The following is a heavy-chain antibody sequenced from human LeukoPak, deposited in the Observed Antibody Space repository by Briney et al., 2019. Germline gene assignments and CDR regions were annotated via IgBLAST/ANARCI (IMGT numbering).Heavy chain of an antibody. D-gene: IGHD1-26*01. J-gene: IGHJ4*02. CDR1: GFTVSNTY. CDR3: GRDQVGLLDY. CDR2: IKQDGSEK. Sequence: GGSLRLSCAASGFTVSNTYMSWVRQAPGKGPEWVANIKQDGSEKYYVDSVKGRFIISRDNAKNSVYLQMNGLRADDTAVYYCGRDQVGLLDYWGQGTLVTVSS. V-gene: IGHV3-7*01.